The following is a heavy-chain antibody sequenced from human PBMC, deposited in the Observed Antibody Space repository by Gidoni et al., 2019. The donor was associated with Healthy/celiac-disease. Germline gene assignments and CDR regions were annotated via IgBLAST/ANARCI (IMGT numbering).Heavy chain of an antibody. D-gene: IGHD6-19*01. J-gene: IGHJ4*02. CDR3: ARQGGHSSGWFDY. CDR2: IYYSGST. Sequence: QLQLQASGPGLVKPSETLSLTCTVSGGSISSSSYYWGWIRQPPGKGLEWIGSIYYSGSTYYNPSLKSRVTISVDTSKNQFSLKLSSVTAADTAVYYCARQGGHSSGWFDYWGQGTLVTVSS. V-gene: IGHV4-39*01. CDR1: GGSISSSSYY.